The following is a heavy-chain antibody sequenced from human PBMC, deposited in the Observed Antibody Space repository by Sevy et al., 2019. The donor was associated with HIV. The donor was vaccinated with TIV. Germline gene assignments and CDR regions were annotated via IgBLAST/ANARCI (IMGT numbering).Heavy chain of an antibody. CDR1: GGSISSSSYY. CDR3: ATLDDYAPFDP. V-gene: IGHV4-39*01. CDR2: IYYSGST. Sequence: SDTLSLTCTVSGGSISSSSYYWGWIRQPPGKGLEWIGSIYYSGSTYYNPSLKSRVTISVDTSKNQFSLKLSSVTTADTAVYYCATLDDYAPFDPWGQGTLVTVSS. J-gene: IGHJ5*02. D-gene: IGHD4-17*01.